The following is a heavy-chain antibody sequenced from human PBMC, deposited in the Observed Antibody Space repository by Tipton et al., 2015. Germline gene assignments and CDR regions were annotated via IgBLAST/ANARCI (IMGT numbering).Heavy chain of an antibody. CDR2: ITGRGLSI. CDR1: GFRFSDYY. J-gene: IGHJ4*02. CDR3: AREVFTDFDY. V-gene: IGHV3-11*01. Sequence: PLRLSCEASGFRFSDYYMTWIRQAPGKGLEWVSYITGRGLSIYYADSVKGRFTISRDNAKNSLYLQMNSLRAEDTAVYYCAREVFTDFDYWGQGTLVTVSS.